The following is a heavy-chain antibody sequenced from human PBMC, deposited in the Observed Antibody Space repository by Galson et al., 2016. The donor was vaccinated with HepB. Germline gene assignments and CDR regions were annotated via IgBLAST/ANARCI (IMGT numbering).Heavy chain of an antibody. J-gene: IGHJ4*02. Sequence: QSGAEVKKPGESLRISCKGSGYMFTNYWISWVRQMPGKGLEWMGRIDPSGACSHYRPSFQGHVTLSIDKSISTAYLQWRSLKASDTAIYYCARLHGGNGVEYWGQGTLVSVSS. CDR2: IDPSGACS. V-gene: IGHV5-10-1*01. CDR3: ARLHGGNGVEY. D-gene: IGHD4-23*01. CDR1: GYMFTNYW.